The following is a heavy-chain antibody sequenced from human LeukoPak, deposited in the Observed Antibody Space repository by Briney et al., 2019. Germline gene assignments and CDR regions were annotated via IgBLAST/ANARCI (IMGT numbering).Heavy chain of an antibody. D-gene: IGHD3-10*01. CDR1: GGSISSGGYY. CDR2: IYYSGST. J-gene: IGHJ4*02. CDR3: ARDQVRGVLKY. Sequence: SQTLSLTCTVSGGSISSGGYYWSWIRQHPGKGLEWIGYIYYSGSTYYSPSLKSRVTISVDTFKNQFSLRLNSVTAADTAVYYCARDQVRGVLKYWGQGTLVTVSS. V-gene: IGHV4-31*03.